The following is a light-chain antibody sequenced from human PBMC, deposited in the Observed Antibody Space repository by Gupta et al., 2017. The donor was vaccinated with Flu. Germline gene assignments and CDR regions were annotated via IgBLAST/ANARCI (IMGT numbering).Light chain of an antibody. CDR3: ASWDDNLSDLL. CDR2: KND. J-gene: IGLJ2*01. CDR1: RSNIAIND. V-gene: IGLV1-47*01. Sequence: QSVLTQPPSASGTPGQRVTISCSGSRSNIAINDVSWYQQLPRTAPKLLISKNDQRPSGVPDRISGSKSGTSASLAISGLRSEDEAYYYCASWDDNLSDLLFGGGTKLTVL.